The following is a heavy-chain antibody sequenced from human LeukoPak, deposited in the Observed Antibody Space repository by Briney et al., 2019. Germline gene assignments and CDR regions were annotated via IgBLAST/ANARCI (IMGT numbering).Heavy chain of an antibody. CDR3: AKDVRYSSSSYFDY. D-gene: IGHD6-6*01. J-gene: IGHJ4*02. Sequence: GGSLRLSCAASGFIFSNSWMGWVRQTPEKGLEWVANIKQDGSEKYYVDSVEGRFTISRDNAKNSLFLQMHSLRAEDTAMYYCAKDVRYSSSSYFDYWGQGTLVTVSS. V-gene: IGHV3-7*03. CDR2: IKQDGSEK. CDR1: GFIFSNSW.